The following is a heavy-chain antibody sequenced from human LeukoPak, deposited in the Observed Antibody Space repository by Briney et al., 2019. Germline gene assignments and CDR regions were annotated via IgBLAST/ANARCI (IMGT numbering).Heavy chain of an antibody. CDR2: ISYDGSNK. D-gene: IGHD6-19*01. J-gene: IGHJ4*02. V-gene: IGHV3-30*04. Sequence: GGSLRLSCAASGFTFSSYAMHWVRQAPGKGLEWVAVISYDGSNKYYADSVKGRFTISRDNSKNTLYLQMNSLRAEDTAIYYCAKKYGVTVYGSGLNYFDYWGQGTLVTVSS. CDR1: GFTFSSYA. CDR3: AKKYGVTVYGSGLNYFDY.